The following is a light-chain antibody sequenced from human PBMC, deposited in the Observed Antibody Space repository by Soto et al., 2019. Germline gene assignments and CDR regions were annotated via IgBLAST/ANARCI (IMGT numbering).Light chain of an antibody. CDR1: RSDVGYYNY. Sequence: QSVLTQPASVSGSPGQSITISCAGTRSDVGYYNYVSWYQQHPGKAPKLMIYEVTNRPSGVSNRFSGAKSGSTASLIISGLQAEDEADYYCTSYTGTSTPWVFGGGTKVTVL. CDR3: TSYTGTSTPWV. J-gene: IGLJ3*02. CDR2: EVT. V-gene: IGLV2-14*01.